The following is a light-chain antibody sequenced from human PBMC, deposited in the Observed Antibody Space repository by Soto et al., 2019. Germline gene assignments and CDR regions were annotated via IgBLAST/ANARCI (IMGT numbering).Light chain of an antibody. V-gene: IGLV2-23*01. CDR1: SSDVGSYNL. CDR2: EDD. CDR3: CSYAGSSSFV. Sequence: QSVLTQPASVSGSPGQSITISCTGTSSDVGSYNLVSWYQHHPGKAPKIIIYEDDKRPSGVSYRFSGSKSGHTASLTISGLQAEDEADYYCCSYAGSSSFVFGIGNKVTVL. J-gene: IGLJ1*01.